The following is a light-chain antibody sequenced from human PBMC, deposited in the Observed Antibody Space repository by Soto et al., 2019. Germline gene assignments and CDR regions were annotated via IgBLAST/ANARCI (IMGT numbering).Light chain of an antibody. V-gene: IGKV2-28*01. CDR3: MQALQTPT. Sequence: DIVMTQSPLSLPVTTGEPASISCRSSQSLLHSNGYNYLDWYLQKPGQSPQLLIYLGSNRASGVPDRFSGSGSGTDFTLKISRVEDEDVGVYYCMQALQTPTFGQGTRLEIK. CDR1: QSLLHSNGYNY. CDR2: LGS. J-gene: IGKJ5*01.